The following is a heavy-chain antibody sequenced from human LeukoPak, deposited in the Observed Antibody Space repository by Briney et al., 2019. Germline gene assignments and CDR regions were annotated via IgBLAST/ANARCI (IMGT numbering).Heavy chain of an antibody. J-gene: IGHJ5*02. CDR2: IYRSGST. V-gene: IGHV4-61*09. CDR3: ARGVFGVVAGWYNWFDP. Sequence: SETLSLTCTVSGGSISSGSYYWSWIRQPAGKRLEWIGHIYRSGSTNYNPSLKSRVTISVDTSKNQFSLKLSSVTAADTAVYYCARGVFGVVAGWYNWFDPWGQGTLVTVSS. D-gene: IGHD3-3*01. CDR1: GGSISSGSYY.